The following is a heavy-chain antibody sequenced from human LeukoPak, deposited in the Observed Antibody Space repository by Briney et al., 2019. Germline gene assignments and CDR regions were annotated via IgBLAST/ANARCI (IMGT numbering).Heavy chain of an antibody. V-gene: IGHV4-39*07. CDR1: GDSIRRGGYY. Sequence: SQTLSLTCTVSGDSIRRGGYYWGWLRQPPGKGLEGIASFFYGWSTYYNSSLNSRVTLSVDTSKTHYLLEMRAVTAAVKSLFYRATATRRAGINYPFDLWGQGTIVTVSS. J-gene: IGHJ3*01. CDR3: ATATRRAGINYPFDL. D-gene: IGHD1-1*01. CDR2: FFYGWST.